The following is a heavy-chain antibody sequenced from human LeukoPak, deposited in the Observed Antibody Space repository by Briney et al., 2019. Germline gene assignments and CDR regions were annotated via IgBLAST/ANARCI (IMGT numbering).Heavy chain of an antibody. CDR3: ARGRYDILTGYHYYYGMDV. CDR1: GGSISSYY. D-gene: IGHD3-9*01. Sequence: SETLSLTCTVSGGSISSYYWSWIRQPPGKGLEWIGYIYYSGSTNYNPSLKSRVTISVDTSKNQFSLKLSSVTAADTAVYYCARGRYDILTGYHYYYGMDVWGQGTTVTASS. J-gene: IGHJ6*02. CDR2: IYYSGST. V-gene: IGHV4-59*01.